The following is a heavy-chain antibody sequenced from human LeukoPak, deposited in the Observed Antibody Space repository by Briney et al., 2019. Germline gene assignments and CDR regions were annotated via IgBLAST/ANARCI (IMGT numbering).Heavy chain of an antibody. J-gene: IGHJ3*02. CDR1: GGSISRHC. CDR3: VRLLDNDSSGDPGTFDM. CDR2: IHYSGRT. D-gene: IGHD3-22*01. Sequence: SETLSLTCSVSGGSISRHCWSWIRQSSGKGLEWIAFIHYSGRTKYNPSLQSRVTISIDTSENNFSLKLTSVTAADTAVYYCVRLLDNDSSGDPGTFDMWGQGTVVTVSS. V-gene: IGHV4-59*11.